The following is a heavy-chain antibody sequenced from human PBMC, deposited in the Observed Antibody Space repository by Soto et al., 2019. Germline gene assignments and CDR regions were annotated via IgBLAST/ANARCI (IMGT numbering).Heavy chain of an antibody. D-gene: IGHD6-6*01. CDR2: IIPIFGTA. CDR1: GGTFSSYA. V-gene: IGHV1-69*12. Sequence: QVQLVQSGAEVKKPGSSVKVSCKASGGTFSSYAISWVRQAPGQGLEWMGGIIPIFGTANYAQKFQGRVTITADESTSTDYMELSSLRSEDTAVYYCASDRSSSSDPGNWFDPWGQGTLVTVSS. J-gene: IGHJ5*02. CDR3: ASDRSSSSDPGNWFDP.